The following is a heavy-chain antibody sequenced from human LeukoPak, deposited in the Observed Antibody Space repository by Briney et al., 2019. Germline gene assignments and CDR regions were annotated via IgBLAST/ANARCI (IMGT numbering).Heavy chain of an antibody. J-gene: IGHJ4*02. Sequence: PSQTLSLTCTVSGGSISSGSYYWSWIRQPAGKGLEWIGRLYTSGSTNYNPSLKSRVTISVDTPKSQFSLKLSSVTAADTAIYYCARERCSGTSCYPSWGVDYWGQGILVTVSS. V-gene: IGHV4-61*02. CDR2: LYTSGST. CDR3: ARERCSGTSCYPSWGVDY. D-gene: IGHD2-2*01. CDR1: GGSISSGSYY.